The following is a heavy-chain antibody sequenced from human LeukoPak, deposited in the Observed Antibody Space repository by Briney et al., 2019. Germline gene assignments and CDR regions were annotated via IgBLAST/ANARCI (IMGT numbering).Heavy chain of an antibody. J-gene: IGHJ4*02. Sequence: SETLSLTCAVYGDSFSGYYWSWIRQPPGEGLEWVAEINHRGTTHYNPSLKSRVNISADTSKNQFSLHLDSVTAADTAVYYCARSWAGMYYPFYYFDYWGQGTLVSVSS. D-gene: IGHD1-26*01. CDR3: ARSWAGMYYPFYYFDY. CDR1: GDSFSGYY. V-gene: IGHV4-34*01. CDR2: INHRGTT.